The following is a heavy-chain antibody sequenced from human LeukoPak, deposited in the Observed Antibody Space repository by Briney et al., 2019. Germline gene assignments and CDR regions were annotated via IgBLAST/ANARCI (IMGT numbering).Heavy chain of an antibody. Sequence: ASVKVSCKASGYTFTSYGISWVRQAPGQGLEWMGWISAYNGNTNYAQKLQGRVTMTTDTSTSTAYMELRSLRSDDTAVYYCASPDYYGPGSYQFDPWGQGTLVTVSS. J-gene: IGHJ5*02. CDR1: GYTFTSYG. D-gene: IGHD3-10*01. CDR3: ASPDYYGPGSYQFDP. CDR2: ISAYNGNT. V-gene: IGHV1-18*01.